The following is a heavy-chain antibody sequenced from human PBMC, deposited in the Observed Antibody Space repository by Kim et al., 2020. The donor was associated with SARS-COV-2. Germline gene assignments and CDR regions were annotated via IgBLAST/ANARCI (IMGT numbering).Heavy chain of an antibody. V-gene: IGHV3-30*18. J-gene: IGHJ4*02. CDR2: VTYDGSYH. CDR3: VKEPSYGYYRTSDC. CDR1: GFSLSSCG. Sequence: GGSLRLSCAASGFSLSSCGMHWVRQAPGKGLDWLAVVTYDGSYHYHPESVKGRFIISRDNSRNTVYLQMNDLRPEDTAIYYCVKEPSYGYYRTSDCWGQGTLVSVSS. D-gene: IGHD1-26*01.